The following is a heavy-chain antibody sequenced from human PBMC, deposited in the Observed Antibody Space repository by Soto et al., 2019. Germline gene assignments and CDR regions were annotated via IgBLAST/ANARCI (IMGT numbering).Heavy chain of an antibody. CDR3: AGQPIAAAGQFDY. V-gene: IGHV3-48*01. CDR1: GFTFSSYS. CDR2: ITNNSSNI. Sequence: GGSLRLSCAASGFTFSSYSMNWVRQAPGKGLEWVSDITNNSSNIYYADSVKGRFTISRDNSKNTLYLQMNSLRAEDTAVYYCAGQPIAAAGQFDYWGQGTLVTVSS. D-gene: IGHD6-13*01. J-gene: IGHJ4*02.